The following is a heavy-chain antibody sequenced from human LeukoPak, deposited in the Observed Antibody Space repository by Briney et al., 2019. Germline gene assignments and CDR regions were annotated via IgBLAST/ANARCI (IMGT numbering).Heavy chain of an antibody. Sequence: SVKVSCKASGGTFSSYTISWVRQAPGQGLEWMGRIIPILGIANYAQKFQGRATITADKSTSTAYMELSSLRSEDTAVYYCARDRNGGNLVDYWGQGTLVTVSS. V-gene: IGHV1-69*04. J-gene: IGHJ4*02. CDR2: IIPILGIA. D-gene: IGHD4-23*01. CDR1: GGTFSSYT. CDR3: ARDRNGGNLVDY.